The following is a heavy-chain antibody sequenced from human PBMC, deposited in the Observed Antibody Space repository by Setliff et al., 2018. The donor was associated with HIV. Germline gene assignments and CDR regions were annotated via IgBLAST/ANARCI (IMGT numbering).Heavy chain of an antibody. Sequence: SETLSLTCGVYSGAFTGHSWSWIRQSPEKGLEWIGEISHSGRTNYNPSLKSRVTISVDTSKNQFSLRMRSVTAADTAVYYCARLPYSRGWYLDYWGQGTLVTVSS. J-gene: IGHJ4*02. V-gene: IGHV4-34*01. D-gene: IGHD6-19*01. CDR1: SGAFTGHS. CDR3: ARLPYSRGWYLDY. CDR2: ISHSGRT.